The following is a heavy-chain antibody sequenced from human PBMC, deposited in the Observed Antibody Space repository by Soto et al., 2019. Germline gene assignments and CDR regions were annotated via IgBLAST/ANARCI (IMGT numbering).Heavy chain of an antibody. CDR1: GYTFTSYG. D-gene: IGHD3-22*01. Sequence: QVQLVQSGAEVKKPGASVKVSCKASGYTFTSYGISWVRQAPGQGLEWMGWISAYNGNTNYAQKLQGRVTMTTDTSKSTAYMELRTLRSDDTAVYYCARDMKVPYYYDSDSPLPRGYWGQGTLVTVSS. J-gene: IGHJ4*02. CDR3: ARDMKVPYYYDSDSPLPRGY. CDR2: ISAYNGNT. V-gene: IGHV1-18*01.